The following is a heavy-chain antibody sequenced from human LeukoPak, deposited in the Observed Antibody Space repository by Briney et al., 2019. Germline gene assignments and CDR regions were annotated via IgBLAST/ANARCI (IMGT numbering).Heavy chain of an antibody. CDR3: AGGNAKDV. V-gene: IGHV3-7*03. CDR1: GFPFSNSW. Sequence: PGGSLRLSCAVSGFPFSNSWMYWVRQAPGKGLEGVANIKKDGSGISYVESVKGRFIISRDNSRNSLYLQMNSLKVEDTAVYFCAGGNAKDVWGKGTAVTVYS. J-gene: IGHJ6*04. CDR2: IKKDGSGI.